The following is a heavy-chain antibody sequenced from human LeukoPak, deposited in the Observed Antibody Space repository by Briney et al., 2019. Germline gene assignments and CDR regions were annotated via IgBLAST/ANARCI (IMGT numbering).Heavy chain of an antibody. V-gene: IGHV4-59*01. D-gene: IGHD2-15*01. CDR3: ARDDRYCSGGSCYPY. J-gene: IGHJ4*02. CDR2: IYYSGST. CDR1: GGSISSYY. Sequence: SETLSLTCTVSGGSISSYYWSWIRQPPGKGLEWVGYIYYSGSTNYNPSLKSRVTISVDTSKNQFSLKLSSVIAADTAVYYCARDDRYCSGGSCYPYWGQGTLVTVSS.